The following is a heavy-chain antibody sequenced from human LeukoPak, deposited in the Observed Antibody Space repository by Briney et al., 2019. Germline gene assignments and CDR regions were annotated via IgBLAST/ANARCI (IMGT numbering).Heavy chain of an antibody. D-gene: IGHD3-10*01. J-gene: IGHJ4*02. CDR1: GYSFTSYW. CDR3: ASRRHDMVRGVIISYFDY. Sequence: GESLKISCKGSGYSFTSYWIGWVRQMPGKGLEWMGIIYPGDSDTRYSPSFQGQVTISADKSISTAYLQWSSLKASDTAMYYCASRRHDMVRGVIISYFDYWGQGTLVTVSS. CDR2: IYPGDSDT. V-gene: IGHV5-51*01.